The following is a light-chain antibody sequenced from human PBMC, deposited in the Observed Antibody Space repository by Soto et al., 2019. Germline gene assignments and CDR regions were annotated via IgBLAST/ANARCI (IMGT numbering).Light chain of an antibody. CDR2: GAS. V-gene: IGKV3-15*01. CDR1: QSVSSN. CDR3: QQYNNWPPMYT. J-gene: IGKJ2*01. Sequence: EIVMTQSPATLSVSPGERATLSCRASQSVSSNFAWYQQKPGQAPRLLIYGASTRATSIPARFSGSGSGTEFTLTISSLQSEDCAVYYCQQYNNWPPMYTFGQGTKLEIK.